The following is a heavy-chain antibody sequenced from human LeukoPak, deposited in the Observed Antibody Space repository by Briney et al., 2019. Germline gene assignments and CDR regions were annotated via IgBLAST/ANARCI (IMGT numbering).Heavy chain of an antibody. Sequence: GGSLRLSGAASGFTFSNYAMNWDRQTPGKGLEWVAAISGSGVSTYSADSVKGRLTISRDNAKNTLYLQMNSLRAEDTAVYYCAKDHMRDGYNYGYWYFDLWGRGTLVTVSS. CDR3: AKDHMRDGYNYGYWYFDL. D-gene: IGHD5-24*01. CDR2: ISGSGVST. J-gene: IGHJ2*01. V-gene: IGHV3-23*01. CDR1: GFTFSNYA.